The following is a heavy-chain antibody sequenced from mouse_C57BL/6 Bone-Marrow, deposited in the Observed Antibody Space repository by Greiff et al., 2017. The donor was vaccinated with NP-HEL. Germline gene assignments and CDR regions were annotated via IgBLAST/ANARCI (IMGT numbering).Heavy chain of an antibody. J-gene: IGHJ4*01. CDR1: GYSITSGYY. CDR3: AREGYYPPMDY. D-gene: IGHD2-3*01. Sequence: EVKLQESGPGLVKPSQSLSLTCSVTGYSITSGYYWNWIRQFPGNKLEWMGYISYDGSNNYNPSLKNRISITRDTSKNQFFLKLNSVTTEDTATYYCAREGYYPPMDYWGQGTSVTVSS. CDR2: ISYDGSN. V-gene: IGHV3-6*01.